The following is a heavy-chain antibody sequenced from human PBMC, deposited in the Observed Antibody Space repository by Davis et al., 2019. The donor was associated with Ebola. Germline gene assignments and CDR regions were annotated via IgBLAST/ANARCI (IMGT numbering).Heavy chain of an antibody. J-gene: IGHJ6*02. V-gene: IGHV3-23*05. CDR2: MYSGGTT. CDR1: GVTFRNYV. CDR3: ARGDFYYGVDV. Sequence: LSLTCAVSGVTFRNYVMSWVRQAPGKGLQWVSIMYSGGTTYYADSVKGRFTISRDSSKNTVYLQMNNLRAEDTAVYYCARGDFYYGVDVWGQGTTVTVSS.